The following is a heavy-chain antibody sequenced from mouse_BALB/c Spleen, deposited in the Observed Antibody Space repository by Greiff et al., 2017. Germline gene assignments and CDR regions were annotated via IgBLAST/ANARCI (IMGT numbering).Heavy chain of an antibody. Sequence: VQLQQSGAELVKPGASVKLSCTASGFNIKDTYMHWVKQRPEQGLEWIGRIDPANGNTKYDPKFQGKATITADTSSNTAYLQLSSLTSEDTAVYYCADYDYLAYWGQGTLVTVSA. J-gene: IGHJ3*01. CDR3: ADYDYLAY. V-gene: IGHV14-3*02. CDR2: IDPANGNT. CDR1: GFNIKDTY. D-gene: IGHD2-4*01.